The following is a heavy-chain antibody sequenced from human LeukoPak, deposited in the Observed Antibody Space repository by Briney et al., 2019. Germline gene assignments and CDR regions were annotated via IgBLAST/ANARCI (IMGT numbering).Heavy chain of an antibody. CDR3: AKTQGRLLWFGEPPYGDAFDI. Sequence: GASVKVSCKASGGTFSSYAISWVRQAPGQGLEWMGGIIPIFGTANYAQKFQGRVTITADKSTSTAYMELSSLRSEDTAVYYCAKTQGRLLWFGEPPYGDAFDIWGQGTMVTVSS. CDR1: GGTFSSYA. J-gene: IGHJ3*02. CDR2: IIPIFGTA. D-gene: IGHD3-10*01. V-gene: IGHV1-69*06.